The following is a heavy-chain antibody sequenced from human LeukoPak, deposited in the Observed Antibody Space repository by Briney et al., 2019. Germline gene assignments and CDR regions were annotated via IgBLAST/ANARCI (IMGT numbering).Heavy chain of an antibody. CDR3: ARDRIPSVTIFGVVIPNWFDP. Sequence: ASVKVSCKASGYTFTSYGISWVRQAPGQGLEWMGWISAYNGNTNYAQKLQGRVTMTTDTSTSTAYMELRSLRSDDTAVYYCARDRIPSVTIFGVVIPNWFDPWGQGTLVTVSS. CDR1: GYTFTSYG. V-gene: IGHV1-18*01. J-gene: IGHJ5*02. D-gene: IGHD3-3*01. CDR2: ISAYNGNT.